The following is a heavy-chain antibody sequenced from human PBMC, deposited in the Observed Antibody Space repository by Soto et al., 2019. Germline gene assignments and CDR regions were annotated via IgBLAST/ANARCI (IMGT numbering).Heavy chain of an antibody. CDR1: GYSFTSYW. D-gene: IGHD2-2*01. J-gene: IGHJ6*02. CDR3: ARQVGYCSSTSCYHDYYGMDV. CDR2: IYPGDSDT. V-gene: IGHV5-51*01. Sequence: GESLKISCKGSGYSFTSYWIGWVRQMPGKGLEWMGIIYPGDSDTRYSPSFQGQVTISADKSISTAYLQWSSLKASDTAMYYCARQVGYCSSTSCYHDYYGMDVRGQGTTVTVSS.